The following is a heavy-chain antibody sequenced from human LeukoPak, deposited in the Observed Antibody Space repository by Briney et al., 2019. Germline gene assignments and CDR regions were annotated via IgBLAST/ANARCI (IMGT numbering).Heavy chain of an antibody. V-gene: IGHV4-30-4*01. Sequence: SQTLSLTCTVSGGSISSGDYYWSWIRQPPGKGLERIGYIYYSGSTYYNPSLKSRVTISVDTSKNQFSLKLSSVTAADTAVYYCASTYYDILTGPRAFDIWGQGTMVTVSS. J-gene: IGHJ3*02. CDR3: ASTYYDILTGPRAFDI. CDR2: IYYSGST. D-gene: IGHD3-9*01. CDR1: GGSISSGDYY.